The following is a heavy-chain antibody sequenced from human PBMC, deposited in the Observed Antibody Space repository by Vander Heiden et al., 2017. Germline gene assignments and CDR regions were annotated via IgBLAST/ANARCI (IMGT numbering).Heavy chain of an antibody. CDR1: GGSFSGYY. CDR3: ARAGDYYYDSSGYFPWGMDV. Sequence: QVQLQQRGAGLLKPSATLSLTCAVYGGSFSGYYCSWIRQPPGKGLEWIGEINHSGSTNYNPSLKSRVTISVDTSKNQFSLKLSSVTAADTAVYYCARAGDYYYDSSGYFPWGMDVWGQGTTVTVSS. D-gene: IGHD3-22*01. V-gene: IGHV4-34*01. CDR2: INHSGST. J-gene: IGHJ6*02.